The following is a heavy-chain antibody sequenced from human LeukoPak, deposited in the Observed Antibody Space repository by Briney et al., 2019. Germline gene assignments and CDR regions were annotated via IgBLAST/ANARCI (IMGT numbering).Heavy chain of an antibody. D-gene: IGHD6-13*01. CDR3: ARDSSSWSYYYYMDV. V-gene: IGHV4-59*01. CDR1: GGSISSYY. Sequence: SETLSLTCTVSGGSISSYYWSWIRQPPGKGLEWIGYIYYSGSTNYNPSLKSRVTISVDTSKNQFSLQLSSVTAAATAVYYCARDSSSWSYYYYMDVWGKGTTVTVSS. CDR2: IYYSGST. J-gene: IGHJ6*03.